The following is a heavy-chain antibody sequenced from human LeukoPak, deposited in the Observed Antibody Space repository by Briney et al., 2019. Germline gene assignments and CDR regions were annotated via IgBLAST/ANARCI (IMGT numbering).Heavy chain of an antibody. CDR3: ARGLTISFDH. CDR2: INHSGST. J-gene: IGHJ5*02. D-gene: IGHD3-9*01. Sequence: SETLSLTCAVYGGSFSGYYWSWIRQPPGKGVEWVGEINHSGSTNYNPSLKRRVTITGDTSKHQFSLKLSSVTAADTAVYYCARGLTISFDHWGQGTLVTVSS. CDR1: GGSFSGYY. V-gene: IGHV4-34*01.